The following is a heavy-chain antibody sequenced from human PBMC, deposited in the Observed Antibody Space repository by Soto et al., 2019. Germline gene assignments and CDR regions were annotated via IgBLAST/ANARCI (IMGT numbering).Heavy chain of an antibody. D-gene: IGHD7-27*01. CDR1: GFTFSSYG. CDR3: AKDLRALNWGSGVDFDY. J-gene: IGHJ4*02. Sequence: GGSLRLSCAASGFTFSSYGMHWVRQAPGKGLEWVAVISYDGSNKYYADSVKGRFTISRDNSKNTLYLQMNSLRAEDTAVYYWAKDLRALNWGSGVDFDYWGQGTLVTVSS. V-gene: IGHV3-30*18. CDR2: ISYDGSNK.